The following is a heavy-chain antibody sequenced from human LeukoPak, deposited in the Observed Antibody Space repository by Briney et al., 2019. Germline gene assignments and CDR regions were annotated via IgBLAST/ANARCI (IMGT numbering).Heavy chain of an antibody. D-gene: IGHD4-17*01. CDR2: IKQDGSEK. Sequence: GGSLRLYCAASGFSFSGYWMPWVRQAPGKGLEWVANIKQDGSEKYYVDSVKGRFTISRDNAKNSLYLQMNSLRAEDTAVYYCARDRGDRVFDYWGQGTLVTVSS. J-gene: IGHJ4*02. V-gene: IGHV3-7*01. CDR1: GFSFSGYW. CDR3: ARDRGDRVFDY.